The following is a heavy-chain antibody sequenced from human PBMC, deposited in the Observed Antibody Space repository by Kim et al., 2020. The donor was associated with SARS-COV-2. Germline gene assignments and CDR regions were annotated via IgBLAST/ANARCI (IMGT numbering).Heavy chain of an antibody. V-gene: IGHV4-39*07. CDR1: GGSIRSSRHY. D-gene: IGHD3-16*01. CDR2: IYYGGTT. Sequence: SETLSLTCTVSGGSIRSSRHYWGWIRQSPGTGLECVGNIYYGGTTEYNPSLGSRVSISVDTSQNQMSLNLMSVTAADTAVYYCARGTGGSPYDTWGQGTLVTVSS. CDR3: ARGTGGSPYDT. J-gene: IGHJ5*02.